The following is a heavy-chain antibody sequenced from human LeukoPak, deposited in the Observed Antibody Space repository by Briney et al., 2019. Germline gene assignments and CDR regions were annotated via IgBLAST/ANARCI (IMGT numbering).Heavy chain of an antibody. D-gene: IGHD1-14*01. V-gene: IGHV1-2*04. CDR1: GYTFTGYY. CDR3: ATSRTSYYMDV. J-gene: IGHJ6*03. CDR2: INPNSGGT. Sequence: ASVKVSCKASGYTFTGYYMHWVRQAPGQGLEWMGWINPNSGGTKYAQKFQGWVTMTRDTSISTAYMELSRLRSEDTAVYYCATSRTSYYMDVWGKGTTVTVSS.